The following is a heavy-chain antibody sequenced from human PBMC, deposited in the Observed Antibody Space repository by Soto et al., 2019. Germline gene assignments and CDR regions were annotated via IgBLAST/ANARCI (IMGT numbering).Heavy chain of an antibody. Sequence: ASVKVSCKASGYTFTNYGISWVRQAPGQGLEWMGWISHWGKTNYAQKLQGRVTMTTDTSASTAFMELRSLRSDDTAMYFCARDLDGSGSYYTDYWGQGTRVTVSS. J-gene: IGHJ4*02. CDR3: ARDLDGSGSYYTDY. V-gene: IGHV1-18*01. D-gene: IGHD3-10*01. CDR2: ISHWGKT. CDR1: GYTFTNYG.